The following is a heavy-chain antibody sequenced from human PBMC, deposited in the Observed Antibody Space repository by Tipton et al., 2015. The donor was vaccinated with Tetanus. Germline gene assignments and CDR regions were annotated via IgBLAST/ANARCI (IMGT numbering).Heavy chain of an antibody. D-gene: IGHD5-12*01. CDR2: INSDGSST. CDR1: GFTFSSYW. Sequence: SLRLSCAASGFTFSSYWMHWVRQAPGKGLVWVSRINSDGSSTSYADSVKGRFTISRDNAKNTLYLQMNSLRAEDTAVYYCARADNGDIVATSHPHFDYWGQGTLVTVSS. CDR3: ARADNGDIVATSHPHFDY. V-gene: IGHV3-74*01. J-gene: IGHJ4*02.